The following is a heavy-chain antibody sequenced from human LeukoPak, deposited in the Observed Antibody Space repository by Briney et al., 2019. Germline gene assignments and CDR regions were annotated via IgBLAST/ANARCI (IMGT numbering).Heavy chain of an antibody. D-gene: IGHD5-18*01. J-gene: IGHJ3*02. CDR3: ASGGRYSYAPRVVAFDI. CDR1: GGSFSGYY. V-gene: IGHV4-34*01. Sequence: SETPSLTSAVYGGSFSGYYWSWIRHPPGKGLEWSVEINHSGSTNYNPSLKSRVTISVDTSKTQFSLRLSSVTAADTAVYYCASGGRYSYAPRVVAFDIWGQGTMATVSS. CDR2: INHSGST.